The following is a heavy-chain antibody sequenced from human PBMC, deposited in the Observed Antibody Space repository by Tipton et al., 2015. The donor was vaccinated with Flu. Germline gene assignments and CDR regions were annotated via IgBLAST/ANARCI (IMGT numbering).Heavy chain of an antibody. D-gene: IGHD2-15*01. Sequence: QVQLVQSGAEVKKPGSSVKVSCKASGGTFSSYAISWVRQAPGQGLEWMGKIIPILGIANYAQQFQGRVTITADKSTSTAYMELGSLRSEDAAVYYCARAAYCSGGSCDYYYSGRDVWGQGPSVPVPS. V-gene: IGHV1-69*09. CDR3: ARAAYCSGGSCDYYYSGRDV. CDR1: GGTFSSYA. J-gene: IGHJ6*02. CDR2: IIPILGIA.